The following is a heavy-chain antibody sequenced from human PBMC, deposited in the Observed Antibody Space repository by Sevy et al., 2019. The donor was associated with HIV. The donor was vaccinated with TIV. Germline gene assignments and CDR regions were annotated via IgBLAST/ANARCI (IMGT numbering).Heavy chain of an antibody. Sequence: GGSLRLSCATSEFTFSTYSVNWVRQAPGKGLEWVSYISRSGSIIYYADSVKGRFAISRDKAKNSVSLQMSSLRDEDTAVYYCARDPLAGHGDSYFDLWGRGTLVTVSS. CDR2: ISRSGSII. D-gene: IGHD6-13*01. CDR3: ARDPLAGHGDSYFDL. CDR1: EFTFSTYS. J-gene: IGHJ2*01. V-gene: IGHV3-48*02.